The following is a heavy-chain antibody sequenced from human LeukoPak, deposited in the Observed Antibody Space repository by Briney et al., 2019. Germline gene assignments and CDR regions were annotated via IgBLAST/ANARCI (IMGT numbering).Heavy chain of an antibody. D-gene: IGHD3-22*01. J-gene: IGHJ4*02. CDR2: FSGSGGST. Sequence: GGSLRLSCAASGFTFSSYAMSWVRQAPGKGLECISGFSGSGGSTYYADSVKGRFTISRDNSKNTLYLQMNSLRAEDTAVCYCAKDQYYYDKGSLDYWGQGTLVTVSS. V-gene: IGHV3-23*01. CDR1: GFTFSSYA. CDR3: AKDQYYYDKGSLDY.